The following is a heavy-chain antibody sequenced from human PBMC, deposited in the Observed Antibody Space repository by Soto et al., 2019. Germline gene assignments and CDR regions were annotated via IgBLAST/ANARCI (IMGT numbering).Heavy chain of an antibody. CDR1: GGSVNSDNFY. V-gene: IGHV4-61*01. Sequence: QVHLQESGPGQVKPSETLSLICTVSGGSVNSDNFYWSWIRPPPGRGLEWMGYIYYTGSTKYNPSLNSRVTISIDTSRNQFSLKLSSVTAADTAVYYCAREFSNSPEAFDSWGQGSLVTVSS. CDR2: IYYTGST. D-gene: IGHD6-6*01. CDR3: AREFSNSPEAFDS. J-gene: IGHJ4*02.